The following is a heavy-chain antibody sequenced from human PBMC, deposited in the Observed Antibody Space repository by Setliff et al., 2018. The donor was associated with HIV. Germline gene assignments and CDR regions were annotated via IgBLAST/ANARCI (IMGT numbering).Heavy chain of an antibody. CDR2: INHGGRA. CDR1: GGSYSGYY. Sequence: PSETLSLTCAVDGGSYSGYYWSWIRKPPGKGREWIGEINHGGRANYNPSRKGRVAISEDTSKNQFSLNLISVTVADTAVYYCARVREGWLPYDAFEIWGLGTMVTVSS. CDR3: ARVREGWLPYDAFEI. D-gene: IGHD6-19*01. V-gene: IGHV4-34*01. J-gene: IGHJ3*02.